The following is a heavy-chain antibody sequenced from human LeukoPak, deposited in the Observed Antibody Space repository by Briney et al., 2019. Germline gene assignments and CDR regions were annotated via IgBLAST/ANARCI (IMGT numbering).Heavy chain of an antibody. Sequence: SETLSLTCTVSGGSISSYYWSWIRQPPGKGLEWIGYIYYSGSTIYNPSLKSRVTISVVTSKNQFSLKLSSVTAADTAVYYCARGYSGYDYFDYWGQGTLVTVSS. D-gene: IGHD5-12*01. CDR2: IYYSGST. CDR1: GGSISSYY. V-gene: IGHV4-59*01. J-gene: IGHJ4*02. CDR3: ARGYSGYDYFDY.